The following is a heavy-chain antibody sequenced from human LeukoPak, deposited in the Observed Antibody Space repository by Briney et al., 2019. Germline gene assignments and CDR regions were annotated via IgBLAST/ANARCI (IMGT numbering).Heavy chain of an antibody. V-gene: IGHV1-2*06. D-gene: IGHD3-3*01. Sequence: ASVKVSCKASGYTFTSYGISWVRQAPGQGLEWMGRINPNSGGTNYAQKFQGRVTMTRDTSISTAYMELSRLRSDDTAVYYCARDSEPVLRFLEWLVYYYGMDVWGQGTAVTVSS. CDR1: GYTFTSYG. J-gene: IGHJ6*02. CDR3: ARDSEPVLRFLEWLVYYYGMDV. CDR2: INPNSGGT.